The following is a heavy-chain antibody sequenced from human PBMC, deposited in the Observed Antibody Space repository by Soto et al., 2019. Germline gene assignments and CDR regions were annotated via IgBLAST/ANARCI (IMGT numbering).Heavy chain of an antibody. Sequence: EVQVVESGGGLVQPGGSLRLSCAVSGFSFTTYWMTWVRQAPGRGLEWVANISPGGIATHYVDSVKGRFTISGDNAKNSVYLQMNSLRADATAVYYCATKGDSGSIWGQGTLVTVSS. CDR1: GFSFTTYW. CDR2: ISPGGIAT. D-gene: IGHD3-22*01. J-gene: IGHJ4*02. V-gene: IGHV3-7*01. CDR3: ATKGDSGSI.